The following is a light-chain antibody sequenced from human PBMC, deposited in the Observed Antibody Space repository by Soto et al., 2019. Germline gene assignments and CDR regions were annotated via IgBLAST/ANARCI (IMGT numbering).Light chain of an antibody. CDR2: DVS. J-gene: IGLJ1*01. Sequence: QSALTQPASVSGSPGQAITISCSGTSSDVGAFNYVSWYHQHPGKAPKLMIYDVSNRPSGVSNRFSGSKSGNTASLTISGLRAEDEADYYCNSYTSNNTYVFGTGTKLTVL. CDR1: SSDVGAFNY. CDR3: NSYTSNNTYV. V-gene: IGLV2-14*03.